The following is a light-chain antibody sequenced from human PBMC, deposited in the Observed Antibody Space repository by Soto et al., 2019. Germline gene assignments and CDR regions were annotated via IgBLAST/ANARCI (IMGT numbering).Light chain of an antibody. V-gene: IGLV2-14*03. Sequence: QSALTQPASVSGSPGQSITISCTGTSSDVGGKKYVSWYQHYPGKAPKLMICDVSNRPSGVSNRFSGSKSGNTASLTISGLQAEDEADYYCSAFTGTTYVFGTGTKVTVL. J-gene: IGLJ1*01. CDR1: SSDVGGKKY. CDR2: DVS. CDR3: SAFTGTTYV.